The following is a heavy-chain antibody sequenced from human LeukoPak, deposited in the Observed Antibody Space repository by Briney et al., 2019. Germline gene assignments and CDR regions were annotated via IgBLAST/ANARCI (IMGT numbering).Heavy chain of an antibody. V-gene: IGHV3-74*01. D-gene: IGHD4/OR15-4a*01. CDR3: ASTSIGA. Sequence: PGGSLRVYCAASGFAFTSYWMNWVRQAPGKGLEWVSHINSDGSTTNYADSVKSRFTISRDNAKNTLYLQMNSLRGDDTAVYYCASTSIGAGGQGTLVTVSS. CDR2: INSDGSTT. CDR1: GFAFTSYW. J-gene: IGHJ4*02.